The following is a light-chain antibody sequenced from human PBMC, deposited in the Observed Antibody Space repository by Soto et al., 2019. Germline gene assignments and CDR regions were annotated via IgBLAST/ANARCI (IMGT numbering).Light chain of an antibody. CDR3: SSYAGSNNFFYG. CDR2: EVS. CDR1: SSDVGGYNY. J-gene: IGLJ1*01. Sequence: QSVLTQPASVSGSPGQSVSISCTGTSSDVGGYNYVSWYQQHPGKAPKLMIYEVSKRPSGVPDRFSGSKSGNTASLTVSGLQAEDEADYYCSSYAGSNNFFYGFGTGTKVTVL. V-gene: IGLV2-8*01.